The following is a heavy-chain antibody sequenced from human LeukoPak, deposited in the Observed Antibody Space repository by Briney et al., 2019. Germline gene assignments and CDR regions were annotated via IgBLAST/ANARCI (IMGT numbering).Heavy chain of an antibody. D-gene: IGHD5-18*01. J-gene: IGHJ3*02. CDR3: ARDVPTVQLWRTDAFDI. Sequence: SETLSLTCTVSGGSISTSNYYWGWIRQPPGKGLEWIGNIFYSGSTYYSPSLKSRVTISLDTSRNQFSLKLNSVTAADTAVYYCARDVPTVQLWRTDAFDIWGQGTMVTVSS. V-gene: IGHV4-39*07. CDR2: IFYSGST. CDR1: GGSISTSNYY.